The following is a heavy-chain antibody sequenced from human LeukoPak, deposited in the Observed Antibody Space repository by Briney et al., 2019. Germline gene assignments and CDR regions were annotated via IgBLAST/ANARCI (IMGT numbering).Heavy chain of an antibody. CDR1: GFTFSSYA. J-gene: IGHJ4*02. CDR3: AKVGLNYYDSSGYIDY. D-gene: IGHD3-22*01. CDR2: ISYDGSNK. Sequence: PGRSLRLSCAASGFTFSSYAMHWVRQAPGKGLEWVAVISYDGSNKYYADSVKGRFTISRDNSKNTLYLQMNSLRAEDTAVYYCAKVGLNYYDSSGYIDYWGQGTLVTVSS. V-gene: IGHV3-30*04.